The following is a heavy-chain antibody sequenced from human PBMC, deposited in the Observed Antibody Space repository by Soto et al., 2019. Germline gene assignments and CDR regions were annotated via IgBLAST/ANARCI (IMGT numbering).Heavy chain of an antibody. D-gene: IGHD5-12*01. V-gene: IGHV4-31*03. CDR3: TRDKYSGYDT. CDR1: GDSISGSNYY. J-gene: IGHJ4*02. CDR2: IYYSGST. Sequence: PSETLSLTCSVSGDSISGSNYYWTWIRQYPGGGLEWIGYIYYSGSTNYNPSLKSRVTISVDTSKNQFSLKMSSVTAADTAIYYCTRDKYSGYDTWGQGSLVTVSS.